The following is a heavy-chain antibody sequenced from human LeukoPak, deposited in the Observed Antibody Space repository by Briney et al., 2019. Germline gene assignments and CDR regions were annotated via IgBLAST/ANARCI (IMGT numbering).Heavy chain of an antibody. CDR3: AKDLRLNVLRYFDWLFDY. J-gene: IGHJ4*02. V-gene: IGHV3-74*01. D-gene: IGHD3-9*01. CDR1: GFTFSSHW. CDR2: INSDGSSI. Sequence: PGGSLRLSCAASGFTFSSHWMHWVRQAPGKGLVWVSRINSDGSSISYADSVKGRFTISRDNAKNTLYLQMNSLRAEDTAVYYCAKDLRLNVLRYFDWLFDYWGQGTLVTVSS.